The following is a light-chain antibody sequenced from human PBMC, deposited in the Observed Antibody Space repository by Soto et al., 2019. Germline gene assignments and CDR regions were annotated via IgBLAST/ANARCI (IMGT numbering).Light chain of an antibody. V-gene: IGLV2-11*01. CDR3: CSYAGSPRDV. CDR1: SSDVGGYNY. Sequence: QYALTQPRSVSGSPGQSVTISCTGTSSDVGGYNYVSWYQQHPGKAPKVMIYDVSERPSGVPDRFSGAKSGNTASLTISGLQAEDEADYHCCSYAGSPRDVFGTGTKLTVL. CDR2: DVS. J-gene: IGLJ1*01.